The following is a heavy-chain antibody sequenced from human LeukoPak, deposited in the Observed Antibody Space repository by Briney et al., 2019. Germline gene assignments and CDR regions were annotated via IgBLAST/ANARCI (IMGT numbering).Heavy chain of an antibody. CDR1: GGSISSSSYY. CDR3: MRDRIYYDRSGGRFDP. CDR2: IYYSGST. Sequence: PSETLSLTCTVSGGSISSSSYYWGWIRQPPGKGLEWIGSIYYSGSTYYNPSLKSRVTISVDTSKNQFSLKLSSVTAADTAIYYCMRDRIYYDRSGGRFDPWGQGTLVTVSS. D-gene: IGHD3-22*01. V-gene: IGHV4-39*07. J-gene: IGHJ5*02.